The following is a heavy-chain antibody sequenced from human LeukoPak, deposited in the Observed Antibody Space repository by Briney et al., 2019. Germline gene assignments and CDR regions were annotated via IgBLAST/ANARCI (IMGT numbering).Heavy chain of an antibody. CDR1: GGSISSYY. J-gene: IGHJ5*02. CDR2: IYYSGST. Sequence: SETLSLTCTVSGGSISSYYWSWIRQPPGKGLEWIGYIYYSGSTNYNPSLKSRVTISVDTSKNQFSLKLSSVTAADTAVYYCARLSTRITGTTELVDPWGQGTLVTVSS. CDR3: ARLSTRITGTTELVDP. D-gene: IGHD1-7*01. V-gene: IGHV4-59*01.